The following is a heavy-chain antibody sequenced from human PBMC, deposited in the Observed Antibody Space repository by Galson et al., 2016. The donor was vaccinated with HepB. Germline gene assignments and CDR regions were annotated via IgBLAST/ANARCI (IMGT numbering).Heavy chain of an antibody. D-gene: IGHD3-3*01. CDR1: GFSFSHAW. Sequence: SLRLSCSAPGFSFSHAWMHWVRQAPGKGLEGVCRIRSQTDGGTSDYAAPVTGRFASSRDNSKDTLYLQMNRLKTEDTGVYYCTVAASYDFWSGYYMLDPWGQGTLVTVSS. J-gene: IGHJ5*02. V-gene: IGHV3-15*07. CDR2: IRSQTDGGTS. CDR3: TVAASYDFWSGYYMLDP.